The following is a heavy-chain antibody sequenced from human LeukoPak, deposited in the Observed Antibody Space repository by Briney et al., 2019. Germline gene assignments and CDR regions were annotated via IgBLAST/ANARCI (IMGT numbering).Heavy chain of an antibody. CDR2: ISAYNGNT. V-gene: IGHV1-18*01. J-gene: IGHJ4*02. D-gene: IGHD3-10*01. CDR1: GYTFSSYG. CDR3: ARGLIPPFDY. Sequence: ASVKVSCKASGYTFSSYGISWVRQAPGQGLEWMGWISAYNGNTNYAGKLHDRVTMTTDTSTTTAYMELRSLRSDDTAVYYCARGLIPPFDYWGQGTLVTVSS.